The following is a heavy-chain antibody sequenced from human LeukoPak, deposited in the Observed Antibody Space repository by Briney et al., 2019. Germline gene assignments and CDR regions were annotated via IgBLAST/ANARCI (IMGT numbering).Heavy chain of an antibody. CDR3: ARDAGGWYYYYYMDV. CDR2: INPNSGGT. V-gene: IGHV1-2*06. D-gene: IGHD6-19*01. CDR1: GYTFTGYY. J-gene: IGHJ6*03. Sequence: ASVRVSCKASGYTFTGYYMHWVRQAPGQGLEWMGRINPNSGGTNYAQKFQGRVTMTRDTSISTAYMWLSRLRSDDPAVYYCARDAGGWYYYYYMDVWGKGTTVTVSS.